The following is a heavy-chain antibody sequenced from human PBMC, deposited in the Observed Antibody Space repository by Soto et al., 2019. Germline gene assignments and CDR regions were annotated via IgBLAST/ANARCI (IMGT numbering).Heavy chain of an antibody. CDR3: ARTFKSYGNYYYYYGMDV. CDR2: INPNSGGT. Sequence: ASVKVSCKASGYTFTGYYMHWVRQAPGQGLEWMGWINPNSGGTNYAQKFQGRVTMTRDTSISTAYMELSRLRSDDTAVYYCARTFKSYGNYYYYYGMDVWGQGTTVTVS. D-gene: IGHD5-18*01. J-gene: IGHJ6*02. CDR1: GYTFTGYY. V-gene: IGHV1-2*02.